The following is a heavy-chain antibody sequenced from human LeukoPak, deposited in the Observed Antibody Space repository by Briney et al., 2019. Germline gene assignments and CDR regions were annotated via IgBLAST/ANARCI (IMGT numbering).Heavy chain of an antibody. CDR1: GFSFSNYW. D-gene: IGHD3-10*01. CDR3: ARSDSGDVDY. Sequence: GGSLRLSCAASGFSFSNYWMHWVRQTPGKGLVWVSRINTDGTSTSYAGSVKGRFTISRDNAKNTLYLQVNSLRAEDTALYFCARSDSGDVDYWGQGTLVTVSS. J-gene: IGHJ4*02. V-gene: IGHV3-74*01. CDR2: INTDGTST.